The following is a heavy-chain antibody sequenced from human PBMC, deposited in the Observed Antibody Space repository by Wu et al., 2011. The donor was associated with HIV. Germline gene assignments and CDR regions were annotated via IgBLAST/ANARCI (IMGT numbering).Heavy chain of an antibody. V-gene: IGHV1-69*05. Sequence: QVQLVQSGAEVKRPGSSVMVSCRASRDTFRSSAISWVRQAPGQGLEWMGGIIPSFDTANYAQKFQGRVAMTRETSTSTAYMELRSLRSDDTAVYYCARLKEWFGDLLDVIDIWAKGQWSPVSS. J-gene: IGHJ3*02. D-gene: IGHD3-10*01. CDR1: RDTFRSSA. CDR3: ARLKEWFGDLLDVIDI. CDR2: IIPSFDTA.